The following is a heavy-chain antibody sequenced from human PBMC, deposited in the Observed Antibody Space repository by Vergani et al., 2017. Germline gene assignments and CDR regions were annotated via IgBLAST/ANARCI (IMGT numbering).Heavy chain of an antibody. CDR1: GFSLNNPTLG. J-gene: IGHJ6*02. D-gene: IGHD6-19*01. V-gene: IGHV2-26*01. CDR3: ARIPVIAVSDKFFYHNGMDV. CDR2: IFSNGAK. Sequence: QVTLKESGPVVVKPTETLTLTCTVSGFSLNNPTLGVSWIRQSPGKALEWLAHIFSNGAKSYTTSLRSRLTISRDTSKSQVVLTKTNMDPVDTATYFCARIPVIAVSDKFFYHNGMDVWGQGTTVTVSS.